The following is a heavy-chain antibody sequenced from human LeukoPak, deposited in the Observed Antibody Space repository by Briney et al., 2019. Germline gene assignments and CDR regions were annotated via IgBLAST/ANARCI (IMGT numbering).Heavy chain of an antibody. J-gene: IGHJ3*02. D-gene: IGHD1-26*01. Sequence: GGSLRLSCAASGFTVSSNYMSWVRQAPGKGLEWVSVIYSGGSTYYADSVKGRLTISRDNSKNTLYLQMNSLRAEDTAVYYCARDPQFSGSYTSDVAFGIWGQGTMVTVSS. V-gene: IGHV3-66*01. CDR2: IYSGGST. CDR3: ARDPQFSGSYTSDVAFGI. CDR1: GFTVSSNY.